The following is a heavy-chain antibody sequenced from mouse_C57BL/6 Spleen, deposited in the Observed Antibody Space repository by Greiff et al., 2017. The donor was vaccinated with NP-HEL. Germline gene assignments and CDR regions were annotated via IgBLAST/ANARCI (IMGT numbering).Heavy chain of an antibody. V-gene: IGHV1-15*01. D-gene: IGHD2-1*01. J-gene: IGHJ3*01. CDR1: GYTFTDYE. CDR2: IDPETGGT. Sequence: VQRVESGAELVRPGASVTLSCKASGYTFTDYEMHWVKQTPVHGLEWIGAIDPETGGTAYNQKFKGKAILTADKSSSTAYMELRSLTSEDSAVYYCTRSGGNYAWFAYWGQGTLVTVSA. CDR3: TRSGGNYAWFAY.